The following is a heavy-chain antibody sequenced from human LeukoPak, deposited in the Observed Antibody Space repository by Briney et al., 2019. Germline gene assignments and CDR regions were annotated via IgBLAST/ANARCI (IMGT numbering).Heavy chain of an antibody. D-gene: IGHD5-12*01. CDR2: IKQDGSEK. J-gene: IGHJ6*03. Sequence: GGSLRLSCAASGFTFSSYWMSWGRHAPGKGLDWGANIKQDGSEKYCVDSVKGRFNISRDNAKNSLYLQKNSLRAEDTAVYYCARSLGLPLFSYMDVWGKGTTVTVSS. CDR1: GFTFSSYW. V-gene: IGHV3-7*01. CDR3: ARSLGLPLFSYMDV.